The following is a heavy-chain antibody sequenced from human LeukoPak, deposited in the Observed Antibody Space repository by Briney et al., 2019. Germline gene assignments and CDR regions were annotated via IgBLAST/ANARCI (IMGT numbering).Heavy chain of an antibody. D-gene: IGHD3-10*01. V-gene: IGHV1-2*06. CDR2: INPNSGGT. J-gene: IGHJ3*02. CDR3: ARDTGTSDDAFDI. CDR1: GYTFTGYY. Sequence: ASVKVSCKASGYTFTGYYMHRVRQAPGQGLEWMGRINPNSGGTNYAQKFQGRVTMTRDTSISTAYMELSRLRSDDTAVYYCARDTGTSDDAFDIWGQGTMVTVSS.